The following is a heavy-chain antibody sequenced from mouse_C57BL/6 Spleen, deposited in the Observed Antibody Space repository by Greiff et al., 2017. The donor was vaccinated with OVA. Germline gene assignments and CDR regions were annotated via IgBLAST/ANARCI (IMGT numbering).Heavy chain of an antibody. CDR1: GYTFTSYW. J-gene: IGHJ3*01. CDR2: IDPSDSYT. Sequence: QVQLQQSGAELVMPGASVKLSCKASGYTFTSYWMHWVKQRPGQGLEWIGEIDPSDSYTNYNQKFKGKSTLTVDKSSSTAYMQLSSLTSEDAAVYYCARDASLAYWGQGTLVTVSA. CDR3: ARDASLAY. V-gene: IGHV1-69*01.